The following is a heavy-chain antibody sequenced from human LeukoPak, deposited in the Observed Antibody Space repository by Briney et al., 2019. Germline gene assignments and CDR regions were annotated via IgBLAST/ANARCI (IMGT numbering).Heavy chain of an antibody. Sequence: SETLSLTCTVSRGSISSYYWIWIRQTPGKGLEWIGYIYYTGSTNYNPSLKSRVTISVDTSKNQFSLKLSSVTAADTAVYYCARHSPNHYGDYFDYWGQGALVTVSS. D-gene: IGHD4-17*01. CDR1: RGSISSYY. CDR2: IYYTGST. CDR3: ARHSPNHYGDYFDY. J-gene: IGHJ4*02. V-gene: IGHV4-59*08.